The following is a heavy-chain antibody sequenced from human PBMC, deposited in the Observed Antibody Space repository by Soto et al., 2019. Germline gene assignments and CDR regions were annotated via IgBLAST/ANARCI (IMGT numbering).Heavy chain of an antibody. Sequence: ASVKVSCKASGYTFTSYDMHWVRQAPGQGLEWMGIINPSGGSTSYAQKFQGRVTMTRDTSTSTVYMELSSLRSEDTAVYHCAREFDCTNGVCYTRHDAFDIWGQGTMVNVSS. CDR2: INPSGGST. D-gene: IGHD2-8*01. J-gene: IGHJ3*02. CDR3: AREFDCTNGVCYTRHDAFDI. CDR1: GYTFTSYD. V-gene: IGHV1-46*01.